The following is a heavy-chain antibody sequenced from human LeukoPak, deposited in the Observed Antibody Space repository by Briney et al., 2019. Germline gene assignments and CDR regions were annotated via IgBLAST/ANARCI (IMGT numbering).Heavy chain of an antibody. J-gene: IGHJ4*02. CDR1: GGSISTYY. Sequence: SETLSLTCTVSGGSISTYYWSWIRQPAEKGLEWIGRVSTSGTTQYNPSFKSRVTMSVDTSSNQFSLKLSSVTAADTAVYYCARGSYYDTLTGHYRGSIDSWGQGTLVTVSS. D-gene: IGHD3-9*01. V-gene: IGHV4-4*07. CDR2: VSTSGTT. CDR3: ARGSYYDTLTGHYRGSIDS.